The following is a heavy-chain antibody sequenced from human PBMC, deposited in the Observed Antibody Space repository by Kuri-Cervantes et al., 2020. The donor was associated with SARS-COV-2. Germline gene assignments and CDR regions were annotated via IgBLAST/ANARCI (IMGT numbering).Heavy chain of an antibody. V-gene: IGHV1-2*02. CDR3: YCAPKDGFDS. CDR2: INPKSGGA. CDR1: GYTFSEYY. D-gene: IGHD2-21*01. Sequence: ASVKVSCKASGYTFSEYYIHWVRQAPGQGLEWMGWINPKSGGAKYAQRLQGRATMTRDTSISTVYMDLSSLRSDDTAIYYCYCAPKDGFDSWGQGTLVTVSS. J-gene: IGHJ4*02.